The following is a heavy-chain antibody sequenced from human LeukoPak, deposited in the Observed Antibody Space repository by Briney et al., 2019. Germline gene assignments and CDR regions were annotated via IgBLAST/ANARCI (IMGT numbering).Heavy chain of an antibody. CDR1: GFTFSSYG. D-gene: IGHD2-2*01. CDR2: ISYDGSNK. J-gene: IGHJ4*02. Sequence: GGSLRLSCAASGFTFSSYGMHWVRQAPGKGLEWVAVISYDGSNKYYADSVKGRFTISRDNSKNTLYLQMNSLRAEDTAVYYCAKEWRRRCSSTSCYLDYWGQGTLVSVSS. CDR3: AKEWRRRCSSTSCYLDY. V-gene: IGHV3-30*18.